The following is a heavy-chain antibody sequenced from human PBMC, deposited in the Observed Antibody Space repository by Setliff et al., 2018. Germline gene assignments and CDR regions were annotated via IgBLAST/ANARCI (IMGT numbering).Heavy chain of an antibody. D-gene: IGHD6-6*01. CDR2: IKEDGGEQ. Sequence: GGSLRLSCAASGFTFSNYYMTWVRQAPGKGLEWVANIKEDGGEQYYVDSVKGRFTISRDNAKNSLYLQMNSLAAEDTAVFYCVRLAGQLGQTRSNYYYYYYMDVWGKGTTVTVSS. CDR3: VRLAGQLGQTRSNYYYYYYMDV. V-gene: IGHV3-7*01. J-gene: IGHJ6*03. CDR1: GFTFSNYY.